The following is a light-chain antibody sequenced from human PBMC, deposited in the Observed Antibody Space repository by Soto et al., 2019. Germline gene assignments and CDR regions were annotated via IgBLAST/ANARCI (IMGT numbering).Light chain of an antibody. J-gene: IGKJ4*01. CDR3: QHLRRYPST. CDR1: QDISSS. Sequence: IQLTQSPSSLSASVGDRVTITCRASQDISSSLAWYQQKPGKAPKLLIYAASILQSGVPSRFSGSGFGTDFTLTISSLQAEDFASYFCQHLRRYPSTFGGGTKVEIK. CDR2: AAS. V-gene: IGKV1-9*01.